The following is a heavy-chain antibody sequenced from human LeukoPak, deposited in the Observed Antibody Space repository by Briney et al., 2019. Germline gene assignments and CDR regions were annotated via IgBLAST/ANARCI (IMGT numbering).Heavy chain of an antibody. D-gene: IGHD3-22*01. V-gene: IGHV1-69*05. Sequence: ASVKVSCKASGGTFSSYAISWVRQAPGQGLEWMGRIIPIFGTATYAQKFQGRVTITTDESTSTAYMELSSLRSEDTAVYYCARDYYDSSGYYLWGQGTLVTVSS. CDR1: GGTFSSYA. CDR3: ARDYYDSSGYYL. CDR2: IIPIFGTA. J-gene: IGHJ4*02.